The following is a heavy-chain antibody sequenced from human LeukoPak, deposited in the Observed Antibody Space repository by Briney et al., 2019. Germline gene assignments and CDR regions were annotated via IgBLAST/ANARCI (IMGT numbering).Heavy chain of an antibody. CDR1: GLTFSSYS. CDR2: IYSGGST. Sequence: QSWGSLRLSCAASGLTFSSYSMNWVRQAPGKGLEWVSVIYSGGSTYYADSVKGRFTISRDNSKNTLYLQMNSLRAEDTAVYYCARGGSQARKPAKIAAAVYYFDYWGQGTLVTVSS. CDR3: ARGGSQARKPAKIAAAVYYFDY. D-gene: IGHD6-13*01. J-gene: IGHJ4*02. V-gene: IGHV3-53*01.